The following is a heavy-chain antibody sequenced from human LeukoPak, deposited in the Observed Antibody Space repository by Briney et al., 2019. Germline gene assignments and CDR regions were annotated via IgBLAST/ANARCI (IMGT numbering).Heavy chain of an antibody. D-gene: IGHD6-19*01. CDR2: IYHSGST. V-gene: IGHV4-4*02. CDR3: ARRVDSSGWRPFYYYYGMDV. CDR1: GGSISSSNW. Sequence: SETLSLTCAVSGGSISSSNWWSWVRQPPGKGLEWIGEIYHSGSTNYNPSLKSQVTISVDKSKNQFSLKLSSVTAADTAVYYCARRVDSSGWRPFYYYYGMDVWGQGTTVTVSS. J-gene: IGHJ6*02.